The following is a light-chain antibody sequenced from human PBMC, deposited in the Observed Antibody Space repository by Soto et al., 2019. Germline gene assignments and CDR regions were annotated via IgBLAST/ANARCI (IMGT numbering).Light chain of an antibody. CDR1: SSDVGGYNY. CDR2: EVS. CDR3: SSYTTRNTYV. V-gene: IGLV2-14*01. J-gene: IGLJ1*01. Sequence: QSVLTQPASVSGYPGQSITISCTGRSSDVGGYNYVSWYQQHPGKAPKFMIYEVSRRPSGVSNRFSGPKSGNTASLTVSGLQAEDEADYYCSSYTTRNTYVFGTGTKVTVL.